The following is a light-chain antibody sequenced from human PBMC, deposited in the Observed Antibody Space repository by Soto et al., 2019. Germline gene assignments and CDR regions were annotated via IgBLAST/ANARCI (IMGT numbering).Light chain of an antibody. CDR3: QQTYSTPFT. J-gene: IGKJ3*01. V-gene: IGKV1-39*01. Sequence: IQMTQSPSSLSASVGDRVTITCRASQRIDNYLNWYHQKPGKAPKLLIYAASNLQSGVPSRCSGSGSGTDFTLTISNLQPEDFATYYCQQTYSTPFTFGPGTKVDIK. CDR1: QRIDNY. CDR2: AAS.